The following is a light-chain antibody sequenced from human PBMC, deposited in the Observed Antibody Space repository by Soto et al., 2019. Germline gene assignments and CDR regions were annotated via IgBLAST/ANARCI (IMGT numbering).Light chain of an antibody. CDR1: QSVSSN. J-gene: IGKJ4*01. CDR3: QLYNKWPLT. Sequence: EIVMTQSPATLSVSPGERATLSCRASQSVSSNLAWYQHKFGQAPRLLIYGASTRATGIPARFSGSGSGTEFTLTISSLQSEDFLVYYCQLYNKWPLTFGGGTKVEIK. V-gene: IGKV3-15*01. CDR2: GAS.